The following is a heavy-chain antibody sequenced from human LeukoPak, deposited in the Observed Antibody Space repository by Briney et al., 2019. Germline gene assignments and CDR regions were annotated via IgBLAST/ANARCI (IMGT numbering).Heavy chain of an antibody. CDR2: IYYSGDT. CDR1: GGSISSSSYY. Sequence: SETLSLTCTVSGGSISSSSYYWDWVRQPPGKGLEWIGTIYYSGDTYYNPSLKSRVTISVDTSKNQFSLKLSSVTAADTAVYYCARRVCSGGSCPFDYGGQGTLVTVSS. CDR3: ARRVCSGGSCPFDY. V-gene: IGHV4-39*01. D-gene: IGHD2-15*01. J-gene: IGHJ4*02.